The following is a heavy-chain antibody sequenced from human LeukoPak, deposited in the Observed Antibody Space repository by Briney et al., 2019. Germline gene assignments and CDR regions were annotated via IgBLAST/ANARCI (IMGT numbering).Heavy chain of an antibody. J-gene: IGHJ4*02. D-gene: IGHD6-19*01. CDR1: GGSFSGYY. CDR3: ARTYSSGWYGSWTYYFDY. Sequence: KTSETLSLTCAVYGGSFSGYYWSWIRQPPGKGLEWVGEINHSGSTNYNPSLKSRVTISVDTSKNQFSLKLSSVTAADTAVYYCARTYSSGWYGSWTYYFDYWGQGTLVTVSS. V-gene: IGHV4-34*01. CDR2: INHSGST.